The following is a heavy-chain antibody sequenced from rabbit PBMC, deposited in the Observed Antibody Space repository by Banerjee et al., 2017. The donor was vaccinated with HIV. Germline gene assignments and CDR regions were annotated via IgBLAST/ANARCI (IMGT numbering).Heavy chain of an antibody. CDR3: ASSGAGYSGANNL. CDR2: IHTGSGST. J-gene: IGHJ6*01. D-gene: IGHD7-1*01. V-gene: IGHV1S40*01. Sequence: QSLEESGGDLVKPGASLTLTCTASGIDFSSYYYMCWVRQAPGKGLEWIGCIHTGSGSTYYASWAKGRSTISKTSSTTVTLQMTSLTVADTATYFCASSGAGYSGANNLWGQGTLVTVS. CDR1: GIDFSSYYY.